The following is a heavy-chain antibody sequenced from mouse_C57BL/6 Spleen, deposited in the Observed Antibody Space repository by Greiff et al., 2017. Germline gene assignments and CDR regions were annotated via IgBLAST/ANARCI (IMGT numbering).Heavy chain of an antibody. J-gene: IGHJ4*01. V-gene: IGHV1-80*01. CDR3: ASMITTGSYYAMDY. Sequence: QVQLQQSGAELVKPGASVKISCKASGYAFSSYWMNWVKQRPGKGLEWIGQIYPGDGDTNYNGKFKGKATLTADKSSSTAYMQLSSLTSEDSAVYFCASMITTGSYYAMDYWGQGTSVTVSS. D-gene: IGHD2-4*01. CDR1: GYAFSSYW. CDR2: IYPGDGDT.